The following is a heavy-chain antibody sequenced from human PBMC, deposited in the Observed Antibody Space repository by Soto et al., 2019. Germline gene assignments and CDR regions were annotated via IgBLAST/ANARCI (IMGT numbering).Heavy chain of an antibody. Sequence: QVQLQESGPGLVKPSETLSLTCTVSGGSISSYYWSWIRQPPGKGLEWIGYIDYSGSTNYNPSLKSRVTISVDTSKNQSSLKLSSVTAADTAVYYCARRYVTTFDYWGQGTLVTVSS. CDR1: GGSISSYY. V-gene: IGHV4-59*01. J-gene: IGHJ4*02. CDR2: IDYSGST. CDR3: ARRYVTTFDY. D-gene: IGHD4-4*01.